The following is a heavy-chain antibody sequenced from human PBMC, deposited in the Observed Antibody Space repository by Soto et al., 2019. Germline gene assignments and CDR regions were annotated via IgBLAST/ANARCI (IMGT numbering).Heavy chain of an antibody. V-gene: IGHV5-51*01. Sequence: PRESLNISCTGSGYRFSPYWIAWGRQMPGKGLEWMGIIYPGDSDTRYSPSFQGQVTISADTSAKTAYLQWSSLKASDTAIYYCARLPQIRWSAALTSRGCYLNDGGPGTLVIVSS. D-gene: IGHD6-19*01. CDR1: GYRFSPYW. J-gene: IGHJ4*01. CDR3: ARLPQIRWSAALTSRGCYLND. CDR2: IYPGDSDT.